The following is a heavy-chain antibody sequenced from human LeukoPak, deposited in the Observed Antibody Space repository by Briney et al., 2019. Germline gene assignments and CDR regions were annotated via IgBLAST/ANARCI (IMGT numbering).Heavy chain of an antibody. V-gene: IGHV1-18*04. J-gene: IGHJ6*02. D-gene: IGHD2-2*01. CDR1: GYTFTSYG. Sequence: ASVKVSFKASGYTFTSYGIRWVRQAPGQGLEWMGWISAYNGNTNYAQMLQGRVTMTSDTSTSTAYMELRSLTSDDTVVYYCARAPPVYCSSTSCSRDYYGMDVWGQGTTVTVSS. CDR3: ARAPPVYCSSTSCSRDYYGMDV. CDR2: ISAYNGNT.